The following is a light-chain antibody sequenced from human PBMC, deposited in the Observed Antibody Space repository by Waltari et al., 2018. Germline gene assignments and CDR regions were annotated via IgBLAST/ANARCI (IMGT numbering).Light chain of an antibody. CDR1: QSISNK. V-gene: IGKV3-15*01. CDR2: DAS. J-gene: IGKJ2*01. Sequence: IVMTLSPASLSVSTGDRAILSCRASQSISNKLAWYQQKPGKAPRLLIYDASTRETGIPATFSGSGSGTEFTLTISSLQSEDFVVYYCQQYNSYPYTFGQGTKVEIK. CDR3: QQYNSYPYT.